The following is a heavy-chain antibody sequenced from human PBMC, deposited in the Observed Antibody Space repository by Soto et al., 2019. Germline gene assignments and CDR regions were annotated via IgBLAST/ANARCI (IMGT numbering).Heavy chain of an antibody. D-gene: IGHD1-26*01. CDR2: IVVGSGNT. CDR1: GFTFSNSA. V-gene: IGHV1-58*01. J-gene: IGHJ5*02. Sequence: SVKVSCKASGFTFSNSAVQWVRQARGQRLEWIGWIVVGSGNTNYAQKFQERVTITRDMSTSTAYMELSSLRSEDTAVYYCVRGATHRTWFDPWGQGTPVTVSS. CDR3: VRGATHRTWFDP.